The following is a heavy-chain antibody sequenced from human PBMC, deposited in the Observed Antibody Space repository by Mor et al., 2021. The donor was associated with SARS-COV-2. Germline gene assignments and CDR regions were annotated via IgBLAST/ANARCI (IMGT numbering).Heavy chain of an antibody. D-gene: IGHD3-16*01. Sequence: STYYNPSLKSRVTISVDTSKNQFSLKLSSVTAADTAVYYCASSTSWGVVRHPPYFDYWGQGTLVTVSS. J-gene: IGHJ4*02. V-gene: IGHV4-39*01. CDR2: ST. CDR3: ASSTSWGVVRHPPYFDY.